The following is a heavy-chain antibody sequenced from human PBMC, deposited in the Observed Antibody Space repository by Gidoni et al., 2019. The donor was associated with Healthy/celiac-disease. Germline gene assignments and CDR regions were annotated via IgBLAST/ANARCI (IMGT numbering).Heavy chain of an antibody. CDR2: SSWNSGSI. J-gene: IGHJ3*02. CDR3: AKDIRSSGRPRGAFDI. D-gene: IGHD3-22*01. Sequence: EVQLVESGGGLVQPGRSLRLSCAASGFTFDDYAMHWVRQAPGKGLGWVSGSSWNSGSIGYADSVKGRFTISRDNAKNSLYLQMNSLRAEDTALYYCAKDIRSSGRPRGAFDIWGQGTMVTVSS. V-gene: IGHV3-9*01. CDR1: GFTFDDYA.